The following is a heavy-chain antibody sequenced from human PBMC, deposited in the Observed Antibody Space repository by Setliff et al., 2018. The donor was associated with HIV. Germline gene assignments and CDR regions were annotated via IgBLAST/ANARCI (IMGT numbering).Heavy chain of an antibody. CDR3: AKPHSGRGGGAWFDP. Sequence: SETLSLTCTVSGGSLTSGHYYWGWIRQPPGKGLEWIGNILGGRNTYYNPSLKSRVIISVDTSRNQFSLNLRSVTAADTAVYYCAKPHSGRGGGAWFDPWGQGILVTVSS. V-gene: IGHV4-39*01. CDR1: GGSLTSGHYY. D-gene: IGHD6-19*01. CDR2: ILGGRNT. J-gene: IGHJ5*02.